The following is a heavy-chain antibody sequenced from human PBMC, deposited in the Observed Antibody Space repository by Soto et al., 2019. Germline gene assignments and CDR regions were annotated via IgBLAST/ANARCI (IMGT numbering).Heavy chain of an antibody. CDR1: GYTFSIYW. Sequence: GESLKISCKGSGYTFSIYWIGWVRQMPGKGLEWMGIIYPGDSRSRYNPSFQGQVTMSADRSVTTAYLQWSSLKASDTAIYYCARRYGYNYFDLWGQGTQVTVS. J-gene: IGHJ4*02. D-gene: IGHD5-18*01. V-gene: IGHV5-51*01. CDR3: ARRYGYNYFDL. CDR2: IYPGDSRS.